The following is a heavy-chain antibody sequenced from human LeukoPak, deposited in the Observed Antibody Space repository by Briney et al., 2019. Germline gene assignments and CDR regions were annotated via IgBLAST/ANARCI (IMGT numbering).Heavy chain of an antibody. Sequence: PGGSLRLSCSASGFTFSSYAMHWVRQAPGKGLEYVSAISINGGSTYYADSVKGRFTISRDNSKNTLYLQMSSLRAEDTAVYYCVKSSSSWSQFEYFQHWGQGTLVTVSS. CDR1: GFTFSSYA. D-gene: IGHD6-13*01. V-gene: IGHV3-64D*06. CDR2: ISINGGST. J-gene: IGHJ1*01. CDR3: VKSSSSWSQFEYFQH.